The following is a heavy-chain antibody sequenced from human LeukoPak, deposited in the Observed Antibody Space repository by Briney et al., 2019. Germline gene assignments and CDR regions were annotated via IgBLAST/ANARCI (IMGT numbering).Heavy chain of an antibody. CDR2: IIPIFGTA. V-gene: IGHV1-69*13. CDR3: ARVLAAAGGFDY. J-gene: IGHJ4*02. D-gene: IGHD6-13*01. CDR1: GGTFSSYA. Sequence: ASVKVSCKASGGTFSSYAISWVRQAPGQGLEWMGGIIPIFGTANYAQKFQGRVTITADESTSTAYMELSSLRSDDTAVYYCARVLAAAGGFDYWGQGTLVTVSS.